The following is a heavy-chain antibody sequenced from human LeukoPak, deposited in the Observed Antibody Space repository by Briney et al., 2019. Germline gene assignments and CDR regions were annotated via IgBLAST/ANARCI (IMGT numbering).Heavy chain of an antibody. V-gene: IGHV4-59*08. CDR1: GGSIISYY. CDR3: ARLSGYSSSWVDY. Sequence: SETLFLTCPVSGGSIISYYWSWIRQPPGKGLEWIGYIYSSGDTNYSPSLRSRVTMSVDTSKNQFSLKLSSVTAADTAVYYCARLSGYSSSWVDYWGQGTLVTVSS. D-gene: IGHD6-13*01. CDR2: IYSSGDT. J-gene: IGHJ4*02.